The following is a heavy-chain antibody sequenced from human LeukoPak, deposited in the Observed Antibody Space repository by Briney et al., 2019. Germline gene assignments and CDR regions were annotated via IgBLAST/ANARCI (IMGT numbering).Heavy chain of an antibody. CDR2: IYAGDSDT. J-gene: IGHJ4*02. CDR3: VVAAHLDY. Sequence: GESLMICCTAAGPGITSNCIWVRRQMPGKGLEWMAIIYAGDSDTRYSPSFQGQVTISVDKSISTASLQWSSLKSSYTAIYYCVVAAHLDYSGQGALVTVSS. CDR1: GPGITSNC. D-gene: IGHD6-13*01. V-gene: IGHV5-51*01.